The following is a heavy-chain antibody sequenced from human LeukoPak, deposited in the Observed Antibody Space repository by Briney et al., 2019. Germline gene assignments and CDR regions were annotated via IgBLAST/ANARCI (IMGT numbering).Heavy chain of an antibody. J-gene: IGHJ6*03. Sequence: SETLSLTCTVSGGSISYYYWSWIRQPPAKGLQWIGYISYSGSTNYNPFLKSRVTISADTSKNQFSLKLSSVTAADTAVYYCARAYYSNPYYYYMDVWGKGATVTVSS. CDR2: ISYSGST. D-gene: IGHD4-11*01. V-gene: IGHV4-59*01. CDR3: ARAYYSNPYYYYMDV. CDR1: GGSISYYY.